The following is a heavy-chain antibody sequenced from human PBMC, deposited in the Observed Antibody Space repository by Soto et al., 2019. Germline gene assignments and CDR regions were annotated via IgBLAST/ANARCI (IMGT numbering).Heavy chain of an antibody. CDR3: ARGGRDLDY. CDR1: GFDFSGFW. J-gene: IGHJ4*02. Sequence: VQVVESGGGLVQPGGSLRLSCEVSGFDFSGFWMNWVRQAPGKGLEWVANIKHGGSEKNFVDSVKGRFTISRDNAKNSLYLQMNNLRAEDTAVDYCARGGRDLDYWGQGTLVTVSS. D-gene: IGHD2-21*01. V-gene: IGHV3-7*04. CDR2: IKHGGSEK.